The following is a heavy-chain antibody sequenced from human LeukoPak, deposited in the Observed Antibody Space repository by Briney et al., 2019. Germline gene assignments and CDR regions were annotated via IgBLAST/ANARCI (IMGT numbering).Heavy chain of an antibody. D-gene: IGHD3-10*02. CDR2: IWYDGSNK. J-gene: IGHJ4*02. V-gene: IGHV3-33*01. CDR1: GFTFSSYG. CDR3: ARDRNVHARPTYYFDY. Sequence: PGGSLRLSCAASGFTFSSYGMHWVRQAPGKGLEWVAVIWYDGSNKYYADSVKGRFTISRDNSKNTLYLQMNSLRAEDTAVYYCARDRNVHARPTYYFDYWGQGTLVTVSS.